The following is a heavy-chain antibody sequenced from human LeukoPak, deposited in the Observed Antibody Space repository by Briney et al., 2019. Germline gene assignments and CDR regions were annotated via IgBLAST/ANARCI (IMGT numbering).Heavy chain of an antibody. CDR2: TNLHGTAV. D-gene: IGHD3-10*02. CDR1: GFSFRNYW. J-gene: IGHJ4*02. CDR3: ASAYTYVRLGDH. Sequence: GGSLRLSCAVSGFSFRNYWMHWVRQAPGKGLVWVARTNLHGTAVDYADPVKGRFTISRDNSKNMLFLQMNSLRVEDTAVYYCASAYTYVRLGDHWGQGTLVTVSP. V-gene: IGHV3-74*01.